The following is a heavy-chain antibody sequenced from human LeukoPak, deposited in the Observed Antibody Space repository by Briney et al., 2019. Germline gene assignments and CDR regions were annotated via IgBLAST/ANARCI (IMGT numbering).Heavy chain of an antibody. CDR1: GFTFSDYF. CDR2: ISSSGSAL. D-gene: IGHD2-15*01. V-gene: IGHV3-11*01. J-gene: IGHJ6*03. Sequence: PGGSLRLSCAASGFTFSDYFMAWIRQAPGKGLEWVSYISSSGSALYYADSIKGRFTISRNNAKKSLYLQMNSLRAEDTAVYYCARVLRYCSGGNCYSGGLGYMDVWGKGTTVTISS. CDR3: ARVLRYCSGGNCYSGGLGYMDV.